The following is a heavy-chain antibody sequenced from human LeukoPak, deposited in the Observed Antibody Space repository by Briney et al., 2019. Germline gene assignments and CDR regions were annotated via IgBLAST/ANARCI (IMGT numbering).Heavy chain of an antibody. CDR3: ARGLIAVAGPYYFDY. CDR1: GGSFSGYY. Sequence: SETLSLTCAVYGGSFSGYYWSWIRQPPGKGLEWIGEINHSGSTNYNPSLKSRVTISVDTSKNQFSLKLSSVTAAGTAVYYCARGLIAVAGPYYFDYWGQGTLVTVSS. D-gene: IGHD6-19*01. V-gene: IGHV4-34*01. J-gene: IGHJ4*02. CDR2: INHSGST.